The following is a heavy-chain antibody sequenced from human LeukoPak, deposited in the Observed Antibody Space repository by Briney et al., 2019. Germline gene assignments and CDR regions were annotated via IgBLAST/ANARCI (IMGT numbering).Heavy chain of an antibody. CDR2: INPNSGGT. V-gene: IGHV1-2*02. D-gene: IGHD1-26*01. CDR1: GYTSTGYY. CDR3: ARTIVGAATFDY. Sequence: ASVKVSCKASGYTSTGYYMHWVRQAPGQGLEWMGWINPNSGGTNYAQKFQGRVTMTRDTSISTAYMELSRLRSDDTAVYYCARTIVGAATFDYWGQGTLVTVSS. J-gene: IGHJ4*02.